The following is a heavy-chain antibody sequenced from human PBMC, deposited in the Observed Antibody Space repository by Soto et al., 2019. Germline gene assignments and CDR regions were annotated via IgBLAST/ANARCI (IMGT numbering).Heavy chain of an antibody. J-gene: IGHJ6*02. CDR1: GFTFSSYS. CDR2: FSSSSSYI. Sequence: VGSLRLSCAASGFTFSSYSMNWVRQAPGKGLEWVSSFSSSSSYIYYADSVKGRFTISRDNAKNSLYLQMNSLRAEDTAVYYCARDRRAGPFIKSGLSHYYYYYGMDVWGQGTTVTVSS. V-gene: IGHV3-21*01. CDR3: ARDRRAGPFIKSGLSHYYYYYGMDV. D-gene: IGHD6-25*01.